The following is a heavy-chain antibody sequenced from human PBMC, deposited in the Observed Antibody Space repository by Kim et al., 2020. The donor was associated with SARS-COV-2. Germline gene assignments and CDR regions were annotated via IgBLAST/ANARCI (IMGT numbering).Heavy chain of an antibody. CDR3: AREVGVSWQTSAYFYGLDV. Sequence: GGSLRLSCATSGFNFSAYGFHWVRQAPNKGLEWVAVISYDGSHTLYAPSVKGRLTISRDNSKSTLHLQLNRLRVEDTAVYYCAREVGVSWQTSAYFYGLDVWGQGTTVNGYS. CDR2: ISYDGSHT. D-gene: IGHD1-26*01. CDR1: GFNFSAYG. J-gene: IGHJ6*01. V-gene: IGHV3-30*19.